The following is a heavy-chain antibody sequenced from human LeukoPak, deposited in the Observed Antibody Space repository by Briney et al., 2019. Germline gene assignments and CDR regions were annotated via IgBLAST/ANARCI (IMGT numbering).Heavy chain of an antibody. CDR3: ARHVVSFNWFDP. CDR2: IYYSGST. Sequence: SETLSLTCTVSGGSISSYYWSWIRQPPGKGLEWIGYIYYSGSTNYNPSLNSRVTISVDTSKNQFSLKLSSVTAADTAVYYCARHVVSFNWFDPWGQGTPVTVSP. J-gene: IGHJ5*02. CDR1: GGSISSYY. D-gene: IGHD2-2*01. V-gene: IGHV4-59*01.